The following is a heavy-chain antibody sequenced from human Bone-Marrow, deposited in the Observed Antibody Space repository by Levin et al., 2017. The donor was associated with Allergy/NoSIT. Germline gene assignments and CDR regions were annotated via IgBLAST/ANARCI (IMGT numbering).Heavy chain of an antibody. CDR1: GGTFSSYA. D-gene: IGHD6-6*01. Sequence: SVKVSCKASGGTFSSYAISWVRQAPGQGLEWMGGIIPIFGSANYAQKFLGRVTITADEFTSTAYMELSSLRSEDTAVYYCATSTSSSSSVDWFDPWGQGTLVTVSS. CDR3: ATSTSSSSSVDWFDP. CDR2: IIPIFGSA. J-gene: IGHJ5*02. V-gene: IGHV1-69*13.